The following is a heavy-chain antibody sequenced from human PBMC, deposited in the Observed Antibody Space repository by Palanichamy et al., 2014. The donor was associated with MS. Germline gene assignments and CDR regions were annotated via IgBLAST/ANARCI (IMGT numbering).Heavy chain of an antibody. V-gene: IGHV2-5*01. CDR2: IYWNDDK. Sequence: QITLKESGPTLVKPTQTLTLTCTFSGFSLSTSGVGVGWIRQPPGKALEWLALIYWNDDKRYSPSLKSRLTITKDTSKNQVVLTMTNMDPVDTATYYCAHMGTNVVVTRFDPWGQGTLVTVSS. CDR1: GFSLSTSGVG. D-gene: IGHD3-22*01. J-gene: IGHJ5*02. CDR3: AHMGTNVVVTRFDP.